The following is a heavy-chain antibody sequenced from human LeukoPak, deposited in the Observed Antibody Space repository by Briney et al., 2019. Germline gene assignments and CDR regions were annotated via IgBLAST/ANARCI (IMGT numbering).Heavy chain of an antibody. D-gene: IGHD3-10*01. CDR2: ISAYNGNT. CDR3: AREGSPLYYYGSGPLNWFDP. Sequence: ASVKVSCKGSGYTFTSYGISWVRQAPGQGLEWVGLISAYNGNTNYAKKPKGRVTMTTDTSTSTDYIKLRSLRHDDTAVYYCAREGSPLYYYGSGPLNWFDPWGQGTLVTVSS. CDR1: GYTFTSYG. V-gene: IGHV1-18*01. J-gene: IGHJ5*02.